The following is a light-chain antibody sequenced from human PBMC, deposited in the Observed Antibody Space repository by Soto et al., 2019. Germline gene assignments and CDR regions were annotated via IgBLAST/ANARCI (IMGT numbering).Light chain of an antibody. CDR3: NSYTSSSTFV. V-gene: IGLV2-14*01. CDR2: EVS. CDR1: SSDVGGYNY. J-gene: IGLJ1*01. Sequence: QSALTQPASVSGSPGQSITLSCTGTSSDVGGYNYVSWYQQHPGKAPKLMIYEVSNRPSGVSNRFSGSRSGNTASLTISGLQAEDEAEYYCNSYTSSSTFVFGTGTKLTVL.